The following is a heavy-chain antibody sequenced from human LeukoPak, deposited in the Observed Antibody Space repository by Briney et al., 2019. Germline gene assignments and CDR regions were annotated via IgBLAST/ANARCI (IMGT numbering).Heavy chain of an antibody. V-gene: IGHV4-34*01. CDR1: GGSFSGYY. CDR3: ARGIGSGYYPSWFDP. CDR2: INHSGST. Sequence: SETLSLTCAVYGGSFSGYYWSWIRQPPGKGLEWIGEINHSGSTNYNPSLKSRVTISVDTSKNQFSLKLSSVTAADTAVYYCARGIGSGYYPSWFDPWGQGILVTVSS. D-gene: IGHD3-22*01. J-gene: IGHJ5*02.